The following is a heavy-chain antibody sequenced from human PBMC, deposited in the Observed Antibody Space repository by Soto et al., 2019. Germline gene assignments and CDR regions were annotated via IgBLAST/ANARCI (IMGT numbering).Heavy chain of an antibody. CDR2: ISHDGSYK. V-gene: IGHV3-30*18. Sequence: GSLRLSCAASGFSFTTYVMHWVRQAPGKGLEWVAVISHDGSYKYYGDAVKGRFTISRDNAKNMVSLQMDSLRAEDTAVYYCAKARGANNWANYYGLDVWGQGTTVTVSS. D-gene: IGHD1-1*01. J-gene: IGHJ6*02. CDR1: GFSFTTYV. CDR3: AKARGANNWANYYGLDV.